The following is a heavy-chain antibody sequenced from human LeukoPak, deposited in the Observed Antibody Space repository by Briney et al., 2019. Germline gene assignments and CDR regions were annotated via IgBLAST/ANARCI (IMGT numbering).Heavy chain of an antibody. CDR3: VKKYGSGSHYDY. V-gene: IGHV3-64D*06. CDR2: ITGNGDNT. J-gene: IGHJ4*02. D-gene: IGHD3-10*01. CDR1: GFTFSNYP. Sequence: GGSLRLSCSASGFTFSNYPMHWVRQAPGKGLEYVSAITGNGDNTDYADSVKGRFTISRDNSKNTLYLQKSSLRADDTAVYYCVKKYGSGSHYDYWGQGTLVTVSS.